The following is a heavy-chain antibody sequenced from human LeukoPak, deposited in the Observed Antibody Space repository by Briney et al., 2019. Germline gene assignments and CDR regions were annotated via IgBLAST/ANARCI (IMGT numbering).Heavy chain of an antibody. Sequence: GGSLRLSCAASGFNFHSHEMNWVRQAPGKGLERVSYISSSGTTYYADSVKGRFTISRDNAKNSLFLQMNSLRAEDTAVYYCGRGGYCSSTICYAMNAFDIWGHGTMVTVSS. V-gene: IGHV3-48*03. D-gene: IGHD2-2*03. CDR2: ISSSGTT. CDR1: GFNFHSHE. CDR3: GRGGYCSSTICYAMNAFDI. J-gene: IGHJ3*02.